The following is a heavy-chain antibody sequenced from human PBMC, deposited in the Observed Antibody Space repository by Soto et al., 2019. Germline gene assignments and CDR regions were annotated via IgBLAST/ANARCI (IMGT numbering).Heavy chain of an antibody. D-gene: IGHD3-22*01. CDR2: ISYDGSNK. Sequence: GGSLRLSCAASGFTFSSYAMHWVRQAPGKGLEWVAVISYDGSNKYYADSVKGRFTISRDNSKNTLYLQMNSLRAEDTAVYYCAREYYYDSSGYYYYNVRAFDIWGQGTMVTVSS. J-gene: IGHJ3*02. CDR3: AREYYYDSSGYYYYNVRAFDI. CDR1: GFTFSSYA. V-gene: IGHV3-30-3*01.